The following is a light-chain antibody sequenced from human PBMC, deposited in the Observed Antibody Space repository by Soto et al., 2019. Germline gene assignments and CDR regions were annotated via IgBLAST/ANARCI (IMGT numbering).Light chain of an antibody. V-gene: IGLV2-14*01. CDR2: AVS. J-gene: IGLJ1*01. CDR3: CSYTSDITPYV. CDR1: SSDVGGHND. Sequence: QSVLTQPASVSGSPGQSITISCTGTSSDVGGHNDVSWYQQHPGKAPKLLIYAVSNRPSGVSNRFSGSKSGNTASLTISGLQAEDEADYYCCSYTSDITPYVFGTGTKVT.